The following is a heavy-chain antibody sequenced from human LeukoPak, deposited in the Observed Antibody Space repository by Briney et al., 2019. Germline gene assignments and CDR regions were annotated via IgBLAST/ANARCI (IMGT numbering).Heavy chain of an antibody. J-gene: IGHJ4*02. Sequence: GGSLRLSCAASGFTFSDHYMIWLRQAPGKGLEAISYISHNGETKYYADSVKGRLSISRDNAKSSLYLQMNSLRVEDTAVYYCARNRHGYFDYWGQGTLVTVSS. D-gene: IGHD1-14*01. V-gene: IGHV3-11*01. CDR3: ARNRHGYFDY. CDR2: ISHNGETK. CDR1: GFTFSDHY.